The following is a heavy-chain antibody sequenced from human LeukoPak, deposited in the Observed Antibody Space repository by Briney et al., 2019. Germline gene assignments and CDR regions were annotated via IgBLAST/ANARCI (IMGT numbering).Heavy chain of an antibody. Sequence: PGGSLRLSCAASGFIVSSQYMSWVRQAPGKGLEWVSVIYGGGGTYYADSVKGRFTISRDNSKNTLYLQMNSLRAEDTAVYYCAKVSAIAVAGINPTWEYYYYYMDVWGKGTTVTISS. V-gene: IGHV3-66*01. CDR1: GFIVSSQY. CDR2: IYGGGGT. D-gene: IGHD6-19*01. CDR3: AKVSAIAVAGINPTWEYYYYYMDV. J-gene: IGHJ6*03.